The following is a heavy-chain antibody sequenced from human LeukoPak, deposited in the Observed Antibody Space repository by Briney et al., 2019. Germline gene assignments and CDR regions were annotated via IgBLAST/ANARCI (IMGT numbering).Heavy chain of an antibody. CDR1: GFTFDDYA. J-gene: IGHJ3*02. V-gene: IGHV3-9*03. Sequence: GGSLRLSCGASGFTFDDYAMHWVRQAPGKGLEWVSGISWNSGSIGYADSVKGRFTISRDNAKNSLYLQMNSLRAEDMALYYCAKGQSYYYDSSGYLGAFDIWGQGTMVTVSS. D-gene: IGHD3-22*01. CDR3: AKGQSYYYDSSGYLGAFDI. CDR2: ISWNSGSI.